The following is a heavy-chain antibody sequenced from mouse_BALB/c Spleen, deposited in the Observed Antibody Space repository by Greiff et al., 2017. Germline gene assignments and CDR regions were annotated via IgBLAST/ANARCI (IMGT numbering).Heavy chain of an antibody. J-gene: IGHJ4*01. CDR3: ARSGIYYDYDGLYAMDY. CDR1: GFNIKDTY. D-gene: IGHD2-4*01. V-gene: IGHV14-3*02. Sequence: VQLQQPGAELVKPGASVKLSCTASGFNIKDTYMHWVKQRPEQGLEWIGRIDPANGNTKYDPKFQGKATITADTSSNTAYLQLSSLTSEDTAVYYCARSGIYYDYDGLYAMDYWGQGTSVTVSS. CDR2: IDPANGNT.